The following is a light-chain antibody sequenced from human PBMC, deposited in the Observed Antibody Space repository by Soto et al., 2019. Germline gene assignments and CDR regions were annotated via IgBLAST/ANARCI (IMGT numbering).Light chain of an antibody. Sequence: EIVLPQSPGTLSLSPGERATLSCRASQSVSSSYLAWYQQKPGQAPRLLIYGASSRATGIPDRFSGSGSGTDFTLTISRLEPEDFAVYYCQQYGSSPGGTFGQGTKV. V-gene: IGKV3-20*01. CDR2: GAS. CDR1: QSVSSSY. CDR3: QQYGSSPGGT. J-gene: IGKJ1*01.